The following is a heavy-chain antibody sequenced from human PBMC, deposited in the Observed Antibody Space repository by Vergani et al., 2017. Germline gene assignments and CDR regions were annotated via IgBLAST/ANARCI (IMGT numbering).Heavy chain of an antibody. Sequence: QVRLVESGGGVVQTGGSLRLSCEASGFTFSDYNMHWVRQAPGKGLEWVAVIWYDGATRYMADAVKGRFTISRDNSKNTLYLQVRSLILEDTAVYHCVRDRGLCAGGRCNTEAGDYWGQGTPVTVSS. J-gene: IGHJ4*02. D-gene: IGHD1-14*01. CDR3: VRDRGLCAGGRCNTEAGDY. CDR2: IWYDGATR. V-gene: IGHV3-33*01. CDR1: GFTFSDYN.